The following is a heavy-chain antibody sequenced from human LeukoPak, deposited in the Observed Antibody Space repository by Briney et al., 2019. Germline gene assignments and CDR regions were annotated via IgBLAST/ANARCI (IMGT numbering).Heavy chain of an antibody. J-gene: IGHJ4*02. D-gene: IGHD2-2*01. Sequence: SETLSLTCTVSGGSISSYYWSWIRQPPGKGLEWIGYIYYSGSTNYNPSLKSRVTISVDTSKNQFSLKLSSVTAADTAVYYCARANYARDIDYWGQGTLVTVSS. CDR1: GGSISSYY. V-gene: IGHV4-59*01. CDR2: IYYSGST. CDR3: ARANYARDIDY.